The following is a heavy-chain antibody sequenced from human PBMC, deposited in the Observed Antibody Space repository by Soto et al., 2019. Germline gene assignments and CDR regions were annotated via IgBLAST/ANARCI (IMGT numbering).Heavy chain of an antibody. CDR1: GLIFTNAW. V-gene: IGHV3-15*01. D-gene: IGHD4-17*01. J-gene: IGHJ4*02. Sequence: EVQLVESGGGLAKPGGSLRLSCAGSGLIFTNAWMTWVRQTPGKGLEWLGRIKSNADGGTTDYSAPVQGRITISRNDSKNTLYLQIDSLIREDTGVYYCTTIKVTTASFDYWGQGALVTVSS. CDR3: TTIKVTTASFDY. CDR2: IKSNADGGTT.